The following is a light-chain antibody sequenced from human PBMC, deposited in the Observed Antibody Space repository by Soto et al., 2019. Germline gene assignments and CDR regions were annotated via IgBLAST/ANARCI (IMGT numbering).Light chain of an antibody. CDR2: DVS. J-gene: IGLJ1*01. V-gene: IGLV2-14*01. Sequence: QSVLTQLASVSGSPGQSITISCTGTSSDVVGYNYVSWYQQHPGKAPKFMIYDVSNRPSGVSNRFSGSKSGNTASLTISGLQAEDEADYYCCSYTTSNTRQIVFGTGTKVTVL. CDR3: CSYTTSNTRQIV. CDR1: SSDVVGYNY.